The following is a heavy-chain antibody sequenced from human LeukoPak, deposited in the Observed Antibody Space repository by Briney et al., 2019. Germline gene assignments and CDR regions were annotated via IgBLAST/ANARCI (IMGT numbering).Heavy chain of an antibody. CDR2: IYSGGST. CDR3: ARGGGGYSNTEFDY. J-gene: IGHJ4*02. D-gene: IGHD2-15*01. Sequence: PGGSLRLSCAASGFTVSSTYMSWVRQAPGKGLEWVSVIYSGGSTYYADSVKGRFTISRDNSKNTLYLQMNSLRAEDTAVYYCARGGGGYSNTEFDYWGQGTLVTVSS. CDR1: GFTVSSTY. V-gene: IGHV3-53*01.